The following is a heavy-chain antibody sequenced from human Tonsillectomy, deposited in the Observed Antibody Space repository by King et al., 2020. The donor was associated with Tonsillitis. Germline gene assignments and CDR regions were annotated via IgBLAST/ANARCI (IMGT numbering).Heavy chain of an antibody. CDR2: FPSNWDS. D-gene: IGHD3-9*01. V-gene: IGHV4-39*01. Sequence: QLQESGPGLVKPSETLSLTCTVSGGSITISTYSWGWLPQPPGKSLEWIATFPSNWDSTYHPSLQSPDTISLDTSSNQFSLKLTSVTATDTAHYYCARLPTGYPNWFDPWGQGTLVTVSS. J-gene: IGHJ5*02. CDR3: ARLPTGYPNWFDP. CDR1: GGSITISTYS.